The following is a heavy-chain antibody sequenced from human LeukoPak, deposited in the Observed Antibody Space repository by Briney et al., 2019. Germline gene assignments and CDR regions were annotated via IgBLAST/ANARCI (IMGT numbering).Heavy chain of an antibody. V-gene: IGHV1-69*04. CDR1: GGTFSSYA. CDR3: ERGGEDTALPQDYYDCGMDV. D-gene: IGHD5-18*01. J-gene: IGHJ6*02. Sequence: ASVKVSCKASGGTFSSYAISWVRQAPGQGLEWMGRIIPYLGIANYAQKIQGRVTMTPDKSTSTAYMELSSLRSADTAVYYCERGGEDTALPQDYYDCGMDVGGQGTTVTVSS. CDR2: IIPYLGIA.